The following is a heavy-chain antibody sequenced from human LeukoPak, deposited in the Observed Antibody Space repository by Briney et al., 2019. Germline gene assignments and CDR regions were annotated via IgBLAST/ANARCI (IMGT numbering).Heavy chain of an antibody. J-gene: IGHJ4*02. D-gene: IGHD7-27*01. CDR2: IYHSGST. V-gene: IGHV4-4*02. CDR1: GGSISSSNW. CDR3: ARRPTGDPKFDY. Sequence: SGTLSLTCAVSGGSISSSNWWSWVRQPPGKGLEWIGEIYHSGSTNYNPSLKSRVTISVGKSKNRFSLKLSTVTAADTAVYYCARRPTGDPKFDYWGQGTLVTVSS.